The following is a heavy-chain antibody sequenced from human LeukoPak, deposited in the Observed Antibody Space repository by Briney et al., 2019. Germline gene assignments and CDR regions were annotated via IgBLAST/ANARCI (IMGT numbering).Heavy chain of an antibody. Sequence: SETLSLTCTVSGGSISSYYWSWIRQPPGKGLEWIGYIYYSGSTNYNPSLKSRVTISVDTSKNQFSLKLSSVTAADTAVYYCARGLTSGYSSSWFRGDYYYYMDVWGKGTTVTISS. D-gene: IGHD6-13*01. CDR2: IYYSGST. CDR3: ARGLTSGYSSSWFRGDYYYYMDV. J-gene: IGHJ6*03. V-gene: IGHV4-59*01. CDR1: GGSISSYY.